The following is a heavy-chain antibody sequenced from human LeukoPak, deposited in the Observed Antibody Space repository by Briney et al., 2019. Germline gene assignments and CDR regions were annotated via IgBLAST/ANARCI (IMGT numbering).Heavy chain of an antibody. Sequence: GGSLRLSCAASGLTVSSSYMSWVRQAPGKGLEWVSIISSAGTTYYADSVKGRFTISRDNSKNTVYLQVNSLRDEDTAVYYCARDLEAANTYYFDYWGQGTMVTVSS. CDR3: ARDLEAANTYYFDY. J-gene: IGHJ4*02. V-gene: IGHV3-66*01. D-gene: IGHD6-13*01. CDR1: GLTVSSSY. CDR2: ISSAGTT.